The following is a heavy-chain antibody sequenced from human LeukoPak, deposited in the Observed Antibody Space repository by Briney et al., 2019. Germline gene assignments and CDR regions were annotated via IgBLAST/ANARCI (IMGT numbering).Heavy chain of an antibody. J-gene: IGHJ4*02. CDR2: IIPILAVP. D-gene: IGHD1-26*01. V-gene: IGHV1-69*04. CDR3: ALNDLSGNFYLDY. CDR1: GGTFSDSV. Sequence: SVKVSCKASGGTFSDSVISWVRQAPGQGLEWMGRIIPILAVPNYAQKFQARLTITADKSTSTAYMELSSLRSEDTAVYYCALNDLSGNFYLDYWGQGTLVTVSS.